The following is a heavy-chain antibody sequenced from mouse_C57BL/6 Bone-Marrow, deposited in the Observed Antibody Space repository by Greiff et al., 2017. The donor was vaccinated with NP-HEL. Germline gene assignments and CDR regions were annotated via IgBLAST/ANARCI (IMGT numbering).Heavy chain of an antibody. J-gene: IGHJ3*01. Sequence: QVQLQQPGAELVKPGASVKLSCKASGYTFTSYWMHWVKQRPGRGLEWIGRIDPNSGGTKYNEKFKSKATLTVDKPSSTAYMQLSSLTSGDSAVYYCARGELGRGAWFAYWGQGTLVTVSA. CDR2: IDPNSGGT. V-gene: IGHV1-72*01. CDR1: GYTFTSYW. CDR3: ARGELGRGAWFAY. D-gene: IGHD4-1*01.